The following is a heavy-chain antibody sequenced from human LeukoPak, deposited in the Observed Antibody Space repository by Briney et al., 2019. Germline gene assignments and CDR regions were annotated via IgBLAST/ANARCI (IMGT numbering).Heavy chain of an antibody. CDR2: INPNSGGT. CDR3: ARSSGLYDYYYYIDV. V-gene: IGHV1-2*02. D-gene: IGHD6-19*01. CDR1: GYTFTGYY. J-gene: IGHJ6*03. Sequence: ASVKVSCKASGYTFTGYYMHWVRQAPRQGLEWMGWINPNSGGTNYAQKFQGRVTMTRDTSISTAYMELSRLRSDDTAVYYCARSSGLYDYYYYIDVWGKGTTVTVSS.